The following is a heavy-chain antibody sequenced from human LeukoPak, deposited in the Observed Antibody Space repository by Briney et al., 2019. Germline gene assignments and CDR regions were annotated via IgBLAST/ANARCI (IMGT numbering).Heavy chain of an antibody. CDR1: GFTFSEKY. CDR2: ISAGGSST. CDR3: TRGWTPHHSFDI. D-gene: IGHD2-15*01. J-gene: IGHJ3*02. Sequence: GGSLRLSCEASGFTFSEKYMNWIRQAPGKGLEWLSSISAGGSSTRYADSVKGRFTISRDDAKNSLFLQMDSLRVEDTGIYYCTRGWTPHHSFDIWGQGAKVTVAS. V-gene: IGHV3-11*01.